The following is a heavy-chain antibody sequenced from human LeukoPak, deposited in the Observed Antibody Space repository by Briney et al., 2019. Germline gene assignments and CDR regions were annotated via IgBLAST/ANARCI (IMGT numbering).Heavy chain of an antibody. V-gene: IGHV3-30*02. CDR3: AKQGCSSTSCYLSDFDY. J-gene: IGHJ4*02. Sequence: GGSLRLSCAASGFTFSSYGMHWVRQAPGKGLEWVAFIRYDGSNKYYADSVKGRFTISRDNSKNTLYLRMNSLRAEDTAVYYCAKQGCSSTSCYLSDFDYWGQGTLVTVSS. CDR1: GFTFSSYG. CDR2: IRYDGSNK. D-gene: IGHD2-2*01.